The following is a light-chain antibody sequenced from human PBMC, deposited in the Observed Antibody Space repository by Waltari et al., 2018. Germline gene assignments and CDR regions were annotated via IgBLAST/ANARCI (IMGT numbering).Light chain of an antibody. CDR2: DVS. CDR3: SSYTSSSTNV. Sequence: QSALTQPASVSGSPGQSITISCTGTSSDVGGYHYVSWYQQHPGKAPKLMIYDVSKRPSGVSNRFSGSKSGNTASLTISGLQAEDEADYYCSSYTSSSTNVFGTGTKVTVL. V-gene: IGLV2-14*01. J-gene: IGLJ1*01. CDR1: SSDVGGYHY.